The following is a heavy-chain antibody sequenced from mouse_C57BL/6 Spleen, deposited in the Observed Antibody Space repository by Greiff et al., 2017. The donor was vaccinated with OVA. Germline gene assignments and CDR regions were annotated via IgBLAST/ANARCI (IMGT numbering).Heavy chain of an antibody. Sequence: EVQRVESGGGLVQPKGSLKLSCAASGFTFNTYAMHWVRQAPGKGLEWVARIRSKSSNYATYYDDSVKDRFTISRDDSQSMLYLQMNNLKPEDTAMYYCVRDSLLGQGFAYWGQGTLVTVSA. J-gene: IGHJ3*01. CDR1: GFTFNTYA. D-gene: IGHD6-5*01. CDR3: VRDSLLGQGFAY. CDR2: IRSKSSNYAT. V-gene: IGHV10-3*01.